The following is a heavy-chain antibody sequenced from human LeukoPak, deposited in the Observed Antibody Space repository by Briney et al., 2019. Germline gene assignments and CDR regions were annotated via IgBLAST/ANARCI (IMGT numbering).Heavy chain of an antibody. CDR1: GESFTTFY. Sequence: PSETLSLTCAVYGESFTTFYWGWIRQTPGKGLEWIGEINHTGSTNYNPSLKSRVTMSGDTSKNQFSLKLSSVTAADTAVYYCARDVYYYGSGSPIDPWGQGTLVTVSS. J-gene: IGHJ5*02. D-gene: IGHD3-10*01. CDR2: INHTGST. CDR3: ARDVYYYGSGSPIDP. V-gene: IGHV4-34*01.